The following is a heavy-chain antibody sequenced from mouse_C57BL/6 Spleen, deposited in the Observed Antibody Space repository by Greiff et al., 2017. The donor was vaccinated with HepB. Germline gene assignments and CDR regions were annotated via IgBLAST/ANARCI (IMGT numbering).Heavy chain of an antibody. CDR1: GYTFTSYW. CDR2: IDPSDSYT. V-gene: IGHV1-50*01. J-gene: IGHJ3*01. Sequence: QVQLQQPGAELVKPGASVKLSCKASGYTFTSYWMQWVKQRPGQGLEWIGEIDPSDSYTNYNQKFKGKATLTVDTSSSTAYMQLSSLTSEDSAVYYGARGEVYGNYAWFAYWGQGTLVTVSA. D-gene: IGHD2-1*01. CDR3: ARGEVYGNYAWFAY.